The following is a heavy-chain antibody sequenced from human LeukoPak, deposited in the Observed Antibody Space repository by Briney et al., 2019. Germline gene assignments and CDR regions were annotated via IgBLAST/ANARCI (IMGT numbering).Heavy chain of an antibody. D-gene: IGHD2-2*01. CDR1: GYTSTSYG. Sequence: GASVKVSCKASGYTSTSYGISCVRQAPGQGLEWMGWITAHTGKKNYAQKLQGRVTMTTDTSTSRAYMELRSLRSDDTAVYYCARDRVYCSSTSCYAGIGLGDYWGQGTLVTVSS. CDR3: ARDRVYCSSTSCYAGIGLGDY. CDR2: ITAHTGKK. J-gene: IGHJ4*02. V-gene: IGHV1-18*01.